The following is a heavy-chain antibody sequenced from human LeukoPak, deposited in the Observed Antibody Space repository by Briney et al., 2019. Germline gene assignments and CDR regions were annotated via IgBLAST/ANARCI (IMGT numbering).Heavy chain of an antibody. CDR2: IYYSGST. CDR3: ARDSPTNAAYGDYGGGYFDY. Sequence: PSETLSLTCTVSGGSISSSSYYWGWIRQPPGKGLEWIGSIYYSGSTYYNPSLKSRVTISVDTSKNQFSLKLSSVTAADTAVYYCARDSPTNAAYGDYGGGYFDYWGQGTLVTVSS. CDR1: GGSISSSSYY. V-gene: IGHV4-39*07. D-gene: IGHD4-17*01. J-gene: IGHJ4*02.